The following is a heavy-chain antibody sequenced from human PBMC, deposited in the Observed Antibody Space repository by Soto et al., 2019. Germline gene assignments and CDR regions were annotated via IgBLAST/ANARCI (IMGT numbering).Heavy chain of an antibody. Sequence: SETLSLTCTVSGGSISSYYWSWIRQPPGKGLEWIGYIYYSGSTNYNPSLKSRVTISVDTSKNQFSPKLNSVTAADSAVYFCARLGGLATISYYFDFWGPGALVTVSS. CDR1: GGSISSYY. CDR2: IYYSGST. J-gene: IGHJ4*02. CDR3: ARLGGLATISYYFDF. V-gene: IGHV4-59*08. D-gene: IGHD3-16*01.